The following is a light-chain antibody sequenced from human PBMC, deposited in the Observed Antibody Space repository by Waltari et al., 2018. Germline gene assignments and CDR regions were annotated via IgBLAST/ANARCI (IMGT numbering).Light chain of an antibody. CDR3: QQRGNWPPWT. V-gene: IGKV3-11*01. CDR1: QSVSSF. CDR2: DTS. Sequence: EIVLTQSPATLSVSPGERATLSCRASQSVSSFLAWYQQKPGQAPRLLIYDTSSRATGIPARFTCSGSGTDFTLTISSLEPEDSAVYYCQQRGNWPPWTFGQGTKVEV. J-gene: IGKJ1*01.